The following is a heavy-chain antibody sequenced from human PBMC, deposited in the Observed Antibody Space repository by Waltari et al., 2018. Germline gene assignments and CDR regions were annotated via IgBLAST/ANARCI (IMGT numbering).Heavy chain of an antibody. J-gene: IGHJ4*02. CDR3: ARAGGYGDYDG. CDR2: IIPIRGIA. Sequence: QVQLVQSGAEVKKPGSSVKVSCKASGGTFSSYTISWVRQAPGQGLEWMGRIIPIRGIANYAQKFQGRVTITAEKSTSTAYMELSSLRSEDTAVYYCARAGGYGDYDGRGQGTLVTVSS. CDR1: GGTFSSYT. D-gene: IGHD4-17*01. V-gene: IGHV1-69*02.